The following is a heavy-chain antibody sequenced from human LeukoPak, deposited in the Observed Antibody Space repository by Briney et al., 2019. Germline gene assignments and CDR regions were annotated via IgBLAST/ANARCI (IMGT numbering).Heavy chain of an antibody. J-gene: IGHJ4*02. D-gene: IGHD3-10*01. V-gene: IGHV1-69*04. CDR2: IIPILGIA. CDR3: ARDGSVYYGDGVLDY. Sequence: SEKVSCKASGGTFSSYAISWVRQAPGQGLEWMGRIIPILGIANYAQKFQGRVTITADKSTSTAYMELSSLRSEDTAVYYCARDGSVYYGDGVLDYWGQGTLVTSST. CDR1: GGTFSSYA.